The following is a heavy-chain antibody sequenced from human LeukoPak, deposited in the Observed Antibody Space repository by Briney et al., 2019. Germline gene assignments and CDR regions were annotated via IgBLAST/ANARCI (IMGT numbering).Heavy chain of an antibody. CDR1: GGSFSGYY. Sequence: SETLSLTCAVYGGSFSGYYWSWIRQPPGKGLEWIGEINHSGSTNYNPSLKSRVTISVDTSKSQFSLKLSSVTAADTAVYYCARGAATIFGVVIPPDVWGQGTTVTVSS. D-gene: IGHD3-3*01. CDR3: ARGAATIFGVVIPPDV. CDR2: INHSGST. V-gene: IGHV4-34*01. J-gene: IGHJ6*02.